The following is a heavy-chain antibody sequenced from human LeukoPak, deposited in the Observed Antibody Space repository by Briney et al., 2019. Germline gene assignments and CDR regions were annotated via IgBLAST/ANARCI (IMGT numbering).Heavy chain of an antibody. J-gene: IGHJ4*02. CDR2: ISGSGGST. Sequence: GGSLRLSCAASGFTFSSYAMSWVRQAPGKGQEWVSAISGSGGSTYYADSVKGRFTISRDNSKNTLYLQMNSLRAEDTAVYYCAKDEDVYVWGSYHLFDYWGQGTLVTVSS. V-gene: IGHV3-23*01. D-gene: IGHD3-16*02. CDR1: GFTFSSYA. CDR3: AKDEDVYVWGSYHLFDY.